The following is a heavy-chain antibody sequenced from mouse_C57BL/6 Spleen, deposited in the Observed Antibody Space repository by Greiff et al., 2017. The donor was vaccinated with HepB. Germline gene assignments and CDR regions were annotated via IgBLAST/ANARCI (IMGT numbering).Heavy chain of an antibody. V-gene: IGHV1-81*01. Sequence: QVQLQQSGAELARPGASVKLSCKASGYTFTSYGISWVKQRTGQGLEWIGDIYPGSGSTNYNEKFKSKATLTVDTSSSTAYMQLSSLTSEDSAVYYCARSKLSDDWGQGTTLTVSS. CDR2: IYPGSGST. CDR1: GYTFTSYG. J-gene: IGHJ2*01. CDR3: ARSKLSDD. D-gene: IGHD1-3*01.